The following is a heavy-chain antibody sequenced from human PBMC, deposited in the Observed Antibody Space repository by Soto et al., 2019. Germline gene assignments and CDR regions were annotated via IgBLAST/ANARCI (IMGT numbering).Heavy chain of an antibody. D-gene: IGHD3-9*01. Sequence: SETLSLTCIVSGDSIRSGNHYWSWVRQTPGKGLEWIGYIYYSGSTYYSPSLKSRVTISVDTSKNQFSLKLSSVTAADTAVYYCARVDILTVHGCMDVWGQGTTVTVSS. CDR1: GDSIRSGNHY. CDR2: IYYSGST. J-gene: IGHJ6*02. CDR3: ARVDILTVHGCMDV. V-gene: IGHV4-30-4*01.